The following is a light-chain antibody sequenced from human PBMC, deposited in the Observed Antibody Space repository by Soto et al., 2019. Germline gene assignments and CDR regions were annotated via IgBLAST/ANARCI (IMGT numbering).Light chain of an antibody. CDR2: DAS. Sequence: EIVLTQSPATLSLSPGGRATLSCRASQSISSYLAWYQQKPGQAPRLLIYDASNRATGIPARFSGSGSGTDFTLTIRSLEPEDFAVYYCQQRSNWPSLTFGQGTRLEIK. CDR3: QQRSNWPSLT. J-gene: IGKJ5*01. CDR1: QSISSY. V-gene: IGKV3-11*01.